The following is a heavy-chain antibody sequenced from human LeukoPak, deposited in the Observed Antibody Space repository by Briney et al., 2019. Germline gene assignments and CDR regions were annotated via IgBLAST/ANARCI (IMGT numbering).Heavy chain of an antibody. D-gene: IGHD6-13*01. CDR3: ARGYPLSTTAAGTYFQH. CDR1: GYTFSAYY. Sequence: ASVKVSYKASGYTFSAYYMHWVRQAPGHGPDSMGWIHPNSGGTNYAQKFQGRVTMTRDTSISTAYMELSRLRSDDTAVYYCARGYPLSTTAAGTYFQHWGQGTLVTVSS. J-gene: IGHJ1*01. V-gene: IGHV1-2*02. CDR2: IHPNSGGT.